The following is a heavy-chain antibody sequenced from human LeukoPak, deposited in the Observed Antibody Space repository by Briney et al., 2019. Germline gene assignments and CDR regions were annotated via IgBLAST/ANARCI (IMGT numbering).Heavy chain of an antibody. Sequence: PGGSLRLSCAASGFTFSNYGMNWVRQAPGRGLEWVASISSSSSHIYYADSVKGRFTISRDNAKNSLYLQMNSLRAEDTAVYYCARDIERYSGYDCGDYWGQGTLVTVSS. J-gene: IGHJ4*02. CDR2: ISSSSSHI. CDR1: GFTFSNYG. V-gene: IGHV3-21*01. D-gene: IGHD5-12*01. CDR3: ARDIERYSGYDCGDY.